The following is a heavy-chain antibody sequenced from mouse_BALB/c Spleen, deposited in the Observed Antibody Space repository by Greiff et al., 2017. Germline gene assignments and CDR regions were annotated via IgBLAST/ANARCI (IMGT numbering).Heavy chain of an antibody. V-gene: IGHV1S137*01. J-gene: IGHJ4*01. CDR3: ARYRPHYYAMDY. Sequence: QVQLQQSGAELVRPGVSVKISCKGSGYTFTDYAMHWVKQSHAKSLEWIGVISTYYGDASYNQKFKGKATMTVDKSSSTAYMEPARLTSEDSAIYYCARYRPHYYAMDYWGQGTSVTVSS. CDR2: ISTYYGDA. CDR1: GYTFTDYA.